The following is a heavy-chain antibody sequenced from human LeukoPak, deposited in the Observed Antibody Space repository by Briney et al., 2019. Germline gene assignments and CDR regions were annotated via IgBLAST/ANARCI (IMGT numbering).Heavy chain of an antibody. V-gene: IGHV4-61*05. D-gene: IGHD6-6*01. J-gene: IGHJ4*02. CDR3: ARSIAARGIYFDY. Sequence: PSETLSLTCTVSGGSISSSNYYWGWIRQPPGKGLEWIGYIYYTGSTNYNPSLKSRVTILVDTSKNQFSLKLSSVTAADTAVYYCARSIAARGIYFDYWGQGTLVTVSS. CDR2: IYYTGST. CDR1: GGSISSSNYY.